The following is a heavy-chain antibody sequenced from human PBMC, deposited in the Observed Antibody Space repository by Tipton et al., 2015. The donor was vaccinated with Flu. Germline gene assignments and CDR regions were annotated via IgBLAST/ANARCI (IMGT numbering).Heavy chain of an antibody. J-gene: IGHJ3*01. CDR2: ISYDGSRK. Sequence: SLRLSCAASGFTFSTHTFHWVRQAPGKGLEWVAVISYDGSRKYYADSVKGRFSISRDNAKDTLYLQMNSLRADDTALFYCARAQSYSSSSGAFDLWGQGTMVTVSS. CDR1: GFTFSTHT. V-gene: IGHV3-30*01. CDR3: ARAQSYSSSSGAFDL. D-gene: IGHD6-6*01.